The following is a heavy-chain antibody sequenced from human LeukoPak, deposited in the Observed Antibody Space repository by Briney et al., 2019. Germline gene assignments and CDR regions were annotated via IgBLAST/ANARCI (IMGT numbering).Heavy chain of an antibody. J-gene: IGHJ5*02. CDR3: AREFGPVTGFDP. CDR1: GYTFTSYD. D-gene: IGHD3-16*01. Sequence: GASVKVSCKASGYTFTSYDINWVRQATGQGLEWMGWMNPNSGNTGYAQKFQGRVTITRNTSISTAYMELSSLRSEDTAVYYCAREFGPVTGFDPWGQGTLVTVSS. V-gene: IGHV1-8*03. CDR2: MNPNSGNT.